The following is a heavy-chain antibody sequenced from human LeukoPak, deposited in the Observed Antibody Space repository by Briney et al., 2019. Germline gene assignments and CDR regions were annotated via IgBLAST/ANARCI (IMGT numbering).Heavy chain of an antibody. CDR2: IYPGDSNT. CDR1: GYSFTSYW. V-gene: IGHV5-51*01. CDR3: ARGPRYCSGGSCYSGFDP. D-gene: IGHD2-15*01. Sequence: GESLKISCKGSGYSFTSYWIGWVRQVPGKGREWMGIIYPGDSNTRYSPAFQGKVTSSADKSITTAFLRWSSLKASDTAMYYCARGPRYCSGGSCYSGFDPWGQGTLVTVSS. J-gene: IGHJ5*02.